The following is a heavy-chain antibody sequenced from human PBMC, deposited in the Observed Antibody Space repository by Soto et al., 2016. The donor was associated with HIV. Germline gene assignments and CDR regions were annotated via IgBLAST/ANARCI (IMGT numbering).Heavy chain of an antibody. CDR1: GFTFSSYA. Sequence: VQLVESGGGVVQPGRSLRLSCAASGFTFSSYAMHWVRQAPGKGLEWVAVISYDGSNKYYADSVKGRLTISRDNSKNTLYLQMNSLRAEDTAVYYCAREGYYDSSGYYVGWGQGTLVTVSS. CDR2: ISYDGSNK. D-gene: IGHD3-22*01. V-gene: IGHV3-30*04. CDR3: AREGYYDSSGYYVG. J-gene: IGHJ4*02.